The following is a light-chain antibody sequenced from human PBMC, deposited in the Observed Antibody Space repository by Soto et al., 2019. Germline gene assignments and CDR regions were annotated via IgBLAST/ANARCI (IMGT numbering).Light chain of an antibody. CDR3: QQSHSIPYT. Sequence: EIVMTQSPATLSVSPGERATLSCRASQSVSSNLAWYQQKPGQAPRLLIYGASTRATGIPARFSGSGSGTEFTLTISSLQSEDFAVYYCQQSHSIPYTFGQGTKLEIK. J-gene: IGKJ2*01. CDR1: QSVSSN. CDR2: GAS. V-gene: IGKV3-15*01.